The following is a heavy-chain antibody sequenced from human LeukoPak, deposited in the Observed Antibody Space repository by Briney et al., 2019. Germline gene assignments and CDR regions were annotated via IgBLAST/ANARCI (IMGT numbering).Heavy chain of an antibody. CDR1: GFTFSSYG. CDR3: ARGHDYFDY. CDR2: ISYDGSNK. V-gene: IGHV3-33*05. Sequence: PGGSLRLSCAASGFTFSSYGMHWVRQSPGKGLEWVAVISYDGSNKYYADSVKGRFTISRDNSKNTLYLEMSSLRAEDTAVYYCARGHDYFDYWGQGTLVTVSS. J-gene: IGHJ4*02.